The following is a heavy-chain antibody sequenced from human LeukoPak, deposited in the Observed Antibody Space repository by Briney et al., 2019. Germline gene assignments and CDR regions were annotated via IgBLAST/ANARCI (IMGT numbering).Heavy chain of an antibody. Sequence: ASVKVSCKVSGYTLTELSMHWVRQAPGKGLEWMGGFDPEDGETIYAQKFQGRVTMTEDTSTDTAYMELSSLRSEDTAVYYCATASWREAHGGAFDIRGQGTMVTVSS. CDR3: ATASWREAHGGAFDI. D-gene: IGHD6-13*01. V-gene: IGHV1-24*01. J-gene: IGHJ3*02. CDR1: GYTLTELS. CDR2: FDPEDGET.